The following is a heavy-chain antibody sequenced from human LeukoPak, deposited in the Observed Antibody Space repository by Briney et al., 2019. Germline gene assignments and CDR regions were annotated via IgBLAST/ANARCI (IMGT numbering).Heavy chain of an antibody. D-gene: IGHD6-13*01. CDR2: IYYSGST. CDR1: GGSFSGYY. V-gene: IGHV4-59*08. J-gene: IGHJ4*02. CDR3: ARSPGGDAAGTGFDY. Sequence: SETLSLTCAVYGGSFSGYYWSWIRQPPGKGLEWIGYIYYSGSTNYNPSLKSRVTISVDTSKNQFSLKLSSVTAADTAVYYCARSPGGDAAGTGFDYWGQGTLVTVSS.